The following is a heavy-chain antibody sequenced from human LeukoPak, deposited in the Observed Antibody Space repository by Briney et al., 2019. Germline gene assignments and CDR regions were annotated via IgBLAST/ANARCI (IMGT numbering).Heavy chain of an antibody. CDR2: INHSGST. V-gene: IGHV4-38-2*02. CDR3: ARDLCSSTSCYGALNWFDP. Sequence: SETLSLTCAVSGYSISSGYYWGWIRKPPGKGLEWIGEINHSGSTNYNPSLKGRVSISVDTSKNQFSLKLSSVTAADTAVYYCARDLCSSTSCYGALNWFDPWGQGTLVTVSS. D-gene: IGHD2-2*01. J-gene: IGHJ5*02. CDR1: GYSISSGYY.